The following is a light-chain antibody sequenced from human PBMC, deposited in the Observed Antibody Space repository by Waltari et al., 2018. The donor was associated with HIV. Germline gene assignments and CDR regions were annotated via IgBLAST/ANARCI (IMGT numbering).Light chain of an antibody. CDR3: QQSYNSPYT. CDR1: RPGFTD. Sequence: DIQMTQSPSSLSASVGDRVTISCRASRPGFTDLNWYQQKHGEAPKVLISGAFNLRNGVPPRFVGSGSGTGFTLVINGLQPEDFAIYFCQQSYNSPYTFGQGTKLEIK. V-gene: IGKV1-39*01. CDR2: GAF. J-gene: IGKJ2*01.